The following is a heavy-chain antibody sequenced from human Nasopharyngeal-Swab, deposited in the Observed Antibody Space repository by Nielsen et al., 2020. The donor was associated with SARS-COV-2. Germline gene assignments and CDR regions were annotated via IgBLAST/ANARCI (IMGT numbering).Heavy chain of an antibody. V-gene: IGHV3-33*01. CDR1: GFTFSNYA. CDR2: IWHDGSNK. Sequence: GESLKISCAASGFTFSNYAMHWVRQAPGKGLEWVAVIWHDGSNKYYADSVKGRFTISRDNSKNTLYLQMNSLRAEDTAVYYCARDMVLLPYSGSYPDAFDIWGQGTMVTVSS. CDR3: ARDMVLLPYSGSYPDAFDI. J-gene: IGHJ3*02. D-gene: IGHD1-26*01.